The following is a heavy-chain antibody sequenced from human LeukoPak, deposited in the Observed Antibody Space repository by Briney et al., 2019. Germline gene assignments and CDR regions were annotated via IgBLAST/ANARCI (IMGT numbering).Heavy chain of an antibody. J-gene: IGHJ6*03. CDR1: VFTFTNAW. V-gene: IGHV3-15*01. CDR2: IKSKIDGGTT. CDR3: TTDHQTTVSPYYYYYYMDV. Sequence: GGSLTLSCAASVFTFTNAWMSWVRQAPGKGLEWFVRIKSKIDGGTTDYAAPVKGRFTISRDDSKNTLYLQMNSLKTEDTAVYYCTTDHQTTVSPYYYYYYMDVWGKGTTVTISS. D-gene: IGHD4-11*01.